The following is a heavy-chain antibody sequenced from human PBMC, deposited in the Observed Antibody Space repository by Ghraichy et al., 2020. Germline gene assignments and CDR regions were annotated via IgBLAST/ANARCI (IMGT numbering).Heavy chain of an antibody. CDR1: GFTFSDHY. V-gene: IGHV3-72*01. CDR3: TRRGAGISYNDY. D-gene: IGHD3-10*01. Sequence: GGSLRLSCAASGFTFSDHYMGWVRQAPGKGLEWVAFSRDKGNDYTTEYAASVKGRFTISRDDSKNSLFLQMTSLKTEDTAIYYCTRRGAGISYNDYWGQGTLVSVSS. CDR2: SRDKGNDYTT. J-gene: IGHJ4*02.